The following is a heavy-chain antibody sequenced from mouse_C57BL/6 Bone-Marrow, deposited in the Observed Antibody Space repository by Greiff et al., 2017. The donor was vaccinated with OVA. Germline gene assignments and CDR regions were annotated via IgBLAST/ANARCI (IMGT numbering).Heavy chain of an antibody. V-gene: IGHV5-4*01. J-gene: IGHJ3*01. CDR1: GFTFSSYA. CDR3: ARDWEVLLRYSWVAY. CDR2: ISDGGSYT. Sequence: EVMLVESGGGLVKPGGSLKLSCAASGFTFSSYAMSWVRQTPEKRLEWVATISDGGSYTYYPDNVKGRFTISRDNAKNNLYLQMSHLKSEDTAMYYCARDWEVLLRYSWVAYWGQGTLVTVSA. D-gene: IGHD1-1*01.